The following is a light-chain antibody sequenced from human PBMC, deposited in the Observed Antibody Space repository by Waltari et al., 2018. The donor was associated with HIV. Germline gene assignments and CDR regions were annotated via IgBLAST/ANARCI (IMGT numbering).Light chain of an antibody. CDR3: QKYNSAPIDGT. Sequence: DIQMTQSPSSLSASVGDRVTITCRASQGISNYLAWYQQKPGKVPKLLIYAASTLQSGVPSRFSGSGSGTDFTLTISILQPEDVATYYCQKYNSAPIDGTFGQGTKLEIK. V-gene: IGKV1-27*01. CDR1: QGISNY. CDR2: AAS. J-gene: IGKJ2*02.